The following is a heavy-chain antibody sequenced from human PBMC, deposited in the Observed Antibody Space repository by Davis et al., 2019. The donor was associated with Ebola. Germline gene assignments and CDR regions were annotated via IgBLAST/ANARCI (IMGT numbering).Heavy chain of an antibody. Sequence: GESLKISCAASGFTFSSYGMHWVRQAPGKGLEWVAVIWYDGSNKYYADSVKGRFTISRDNAKNSLYLQMNSLRDEDTAVYYCARGSAFDMWGQGTMVTVSS. J-gene: IGHJ3*02. CDR3: ARGSAFDM. CDR1: GFTFSSYG. V-gene: IGHV3-33*08. CDR2: IWYDGSNK.